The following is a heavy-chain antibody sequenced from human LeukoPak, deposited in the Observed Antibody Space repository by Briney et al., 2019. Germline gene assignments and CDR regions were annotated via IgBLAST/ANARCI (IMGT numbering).Heavy chain of an antibody. CDR3: AHRRRRLLGAAYEYYFEH. Sequence: SGPTLVNPTQTLTLTGTFSGFSLSTSGVGVGWIRQPSGKALEWLALLYWYDDKRYSPSLKSRLTITKDNSKIQVVLTMANMGPVDTATYYCAHRRRRLLGAAYEYYFEHWGQGTLVTVFS. V-gene: IGHV2-5*01. D-gene: IGHD1-26*01. J-gene: IGHJ4*02. CDR2: LYWYDDK. CDR1: GFSLSTSGVG.